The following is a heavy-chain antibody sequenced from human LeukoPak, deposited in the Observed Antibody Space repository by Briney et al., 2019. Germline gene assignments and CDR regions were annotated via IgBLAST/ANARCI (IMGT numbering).Heavy chain of an antibody. D-gene: IGHD1-20*01. CDR3: AREELLTGTGFDP. Sequence: PSETQSLTCTVSGGSISSYDWSWIRQPPGKGPEWMGYIYYSGSTNYNHSLKSRVTISVDTSKTQFSLKLSSRTAADTAVYYCAREELLTGTGFDPWGQGPLVTVSS. V-gene: IGHV4-59*01. CDR1: GGSISSYD. CDR2: IYYSGST. J-gene: IGHJ5*02.